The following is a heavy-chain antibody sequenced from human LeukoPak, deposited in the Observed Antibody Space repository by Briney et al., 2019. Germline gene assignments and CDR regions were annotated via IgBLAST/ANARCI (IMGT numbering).Heavy chain of an antibody. D-gene: IGHD1-26*01. J-gene: IGHJ5*02. CDR2: IHSSGYT. V-gene: IGHV4-4*09. CDR1: GGSIGGYY. Sequence: SETLSLTCTVSGGSIGGYYWSWIRQPPGQGLEWIAYIHSSGYTNYNPSLKSRVTISVDTSKNQFSLEVTSVTAADTAMYYCTKREGPMSGSYDYFDPWGQGTLVTVSS. CDR3: TKREGPMSGSYDYFDP.